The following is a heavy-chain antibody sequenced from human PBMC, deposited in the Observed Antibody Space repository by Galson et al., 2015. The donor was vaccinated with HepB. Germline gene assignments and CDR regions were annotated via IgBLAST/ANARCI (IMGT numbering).Heavy chain of an antibody. V-gene: IGHV1-69*04. CDR2: IIPILGIA. CDR1: GGTFSSYA. D-gene: IGHD3-22*01. CDR3: ARGPTRSRYYDSSGYYEYFQH. Sequence: SVKVSCKASGGTFSSYAISWVRQAPGQGLEWMGRIIPILGIANYAQKFQGRVTITADKSTSTAYMELSSLRSEDTAVYYCARGPTRSRYYDSSGYYEYFQHWGQGTLVTVSS. J-gene: IGHJ1*01.